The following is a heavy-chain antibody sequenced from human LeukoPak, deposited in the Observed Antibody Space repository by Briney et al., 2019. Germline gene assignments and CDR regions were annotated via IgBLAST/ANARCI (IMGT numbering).Heavy chain of an antibody. D-gene: IGHD1-26*01. CDR1: GGSISSGSYY. CDR3: ARCPRRSHSDY. Sequence: PSETLSLTCTVSGGSISSGSYYWSWIRQPAGKGLEWIGRIYTSGSTNYNPSLKSRVTISVDTSKNQFSLKLSSVTALDTAVYYCARCPRRSHSDYWGQGTLVTVSS. J-gene: IGHJ4*02. CDR2: IYTSGST. V-gene: IGHV4-61*02.